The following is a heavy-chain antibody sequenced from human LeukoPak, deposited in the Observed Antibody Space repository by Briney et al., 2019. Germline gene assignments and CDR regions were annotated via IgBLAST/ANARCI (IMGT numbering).Heavy chain of an antibody. J-gene: IGHJ4*02. CDR3: AKKAQYNGNYPLDY. CDR2: TSDRGDYT. CDR1: GFTFTSYS. V-gene: IGHV3-23*01. D-gene: IGHD1-26*01. Sequence: GGSLSLSCAASGFTFTSYSMSWVRQAPGKGLEWVSGTSDRGDYTYYADSVKGRFTISRDNSKNTLYLQMNSLRAEDTALYFCAKKAQYNGNYPLDYWGQGTLVTVSS.